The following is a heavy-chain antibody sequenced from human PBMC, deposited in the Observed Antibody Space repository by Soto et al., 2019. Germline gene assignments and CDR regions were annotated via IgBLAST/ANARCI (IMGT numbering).Heavy chain of an antibody. D-gene: IGHD3-3*01. CDR2: INHSGST. CDR1: GGSFSGYY. V-gene: IGHV4-34*01. J-gene: IGHJ4*02. CDR3: ARVSRLYDFWSGYYPYYFDY. Sequence: QVQLQQWGAGLLKPSETLSLTCAVYGGSFSGYYWSWIRQPPGKGLEWIGEINHSGSTNYNPSLKSRVTISVDTSKNQFSLKLSSVAAADTAVYYCARVSRLYDFWSGYYPYYFDYWGQGTLVTVSS.